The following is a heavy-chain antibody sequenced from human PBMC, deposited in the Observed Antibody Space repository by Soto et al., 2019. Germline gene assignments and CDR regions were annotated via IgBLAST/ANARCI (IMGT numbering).Heavy chain of an antibody. V-gene: IGHV1-46*01. Sequence: QVQLVQSGAEVKKPGASVKVSCKASGYTFTSYSMHWVRQAPGQGLVWMGIINPSGGSTSYAQKFLGRVTMTRETSTCTVYMELSSLRSADTAVYYCAREAGAFDYWGQGTLVTVYS. J-gene: IGHJ4*02. CDR2: INPSGGST. CDR3: AREAGAFDY. CDR1: GYTFTSYS. D-gene: IGHD6-19*01.